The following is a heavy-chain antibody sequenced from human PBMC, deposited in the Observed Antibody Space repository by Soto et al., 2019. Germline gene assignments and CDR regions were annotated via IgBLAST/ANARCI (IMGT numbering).Heavy chain of an antibody. CDR1: GGSINSYY. J-gene: IGHJ6*02. CDR3: GRQGFGPLHGLVDV. CDR2: VHHSWGS. V-gene: IGHV4-59*08. D-gene: IGHD3-10*01. Sequence: QVQLQESGPGLVKPSETLSLSCTVSGGSINSYYWSWIRQSPGKRMEWIGYVHHSWGSSYNPSLQSRVAISVDPSRRQSSLKVTAVTATDTAVYYCGRQGFGPLHGLVDVWGQGTRVTVSS.